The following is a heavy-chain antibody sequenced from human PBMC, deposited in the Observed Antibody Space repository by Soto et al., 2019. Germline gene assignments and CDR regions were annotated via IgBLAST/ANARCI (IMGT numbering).Heavy chain of an antibody. CDR2: FIPIFPTP. J-gene: IGHJ6*02. V-gene: IGHV1-69*12. CDR1: GGTFSTSA. D-gene: IGHD5-12*01. Sequence: QVQLEQSGAEVKKPGSSVKVSCKASGGTFSTSAISWERQAPGQGLEWMGGFIPIFPTPHYAHKFQGRLTITAAETTSTAYMELSGLKSDDTAVYYCARDKDRLQLGGNYYYILDVWGQGTTVTVSS. CDR3: ARDKDRLQLGGNYYYILDV.